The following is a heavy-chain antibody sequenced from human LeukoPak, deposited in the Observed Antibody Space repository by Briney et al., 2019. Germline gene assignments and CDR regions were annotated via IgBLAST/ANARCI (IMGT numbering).Heavy chain of an antibody. J-gene: IGHJ6*03. CDR3: ARGGETQGERYYYYYMDV. V-gene: IGHV4-39*07. Sequence: SETLSLTCTVSGGSISSSSYYWGWIRQPPGKGLEWIGSIYYSGSTYDNPSLKSRVTISVDTSKNQFSLKLSSVTAADTAVYYCARGGETQGERYYYYYMDVWGKGTTVTISS. CDR1: GGSISSSSYY. CDR2: IYYSGST. D-gene: IGHD1-26*01.